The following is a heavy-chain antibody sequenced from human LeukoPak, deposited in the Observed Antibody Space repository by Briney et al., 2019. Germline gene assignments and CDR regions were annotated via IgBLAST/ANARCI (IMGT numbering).Heavy chain of an antibody. Sequence: GGSLRLSCAASGFTFSSYAMNWVRQAPGKGLEWVSALTDSGGNTYYAGSVKGRFTISRDNSKNTLYLQMNSLRAEDTAIYYCAKSPLDTSIAISFDYWGQGTLVTVSS. CDR2: LTDSGGNT. V-gene: IGHV3-23*01. CDR3: AKSPLDTSIAISFDY. J-gene: IGHJ4*02. CDR1: GFTFSSYA. D-gene: IGHD3-22*01.